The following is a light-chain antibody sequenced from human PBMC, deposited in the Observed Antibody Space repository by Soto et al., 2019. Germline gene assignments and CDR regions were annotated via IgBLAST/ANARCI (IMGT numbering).Light chain of an antibody. CDR1: SSNIGSNT. CDR2: SNN. CDR3: AAWDDSLNGRYV. V-gene: IGLV1-44*01. J-gene: IGLJ1*01. Sequence: QAVVTQPPSASGTPGQRVTISCSGSSSNIGSNTVNWYQQLPGTAPKLLIYSNNQRPSGVPDRFSGSKSGTSASLAISGLQSEDEADYYCAAWDDSLNGRYVFGTGPKLTVL.